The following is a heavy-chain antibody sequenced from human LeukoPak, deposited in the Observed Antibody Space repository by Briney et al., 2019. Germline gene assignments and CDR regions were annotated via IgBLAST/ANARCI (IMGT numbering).Heavy chain of an antibody. Sequence: PGGSLRLSCAASGFTFSSYSMNSVRQAPGKGLECGSYISSSSSTIYYADSVKGRFTISRDNVKNSLYLQMNSLRDEDTAVYYCARGIQLWYAFLHWGQGTLVTVSS. V-gene: IGHV3-48*02. CDR3: ARGIQLWYAFLH. CDR1: GFTFSSYS. D-gene: IGHD5-18*01. J-gene: IGHJ4*02. CDR2: ISSSSSTI.